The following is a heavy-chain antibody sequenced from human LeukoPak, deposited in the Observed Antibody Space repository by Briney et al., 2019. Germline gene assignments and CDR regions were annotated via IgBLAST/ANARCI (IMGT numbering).Heavy chain of an antibody. V-gene: IGHV3-7*01. CDR1: GFTFSSYW. J-gene: IGHJ4*02. Sequence: GGSLRLSCAASGFTFSSYWMSWVRQAPGKGLEWVANIKQDGSEKYYVDSVKGRFTISRDNAKNSLYLQMNSLRAEDTAVYYCARMAKGIAAAGTFDYWGQGTLVTVSS. CDR3: ARMAKGIAAAGTFDY. D-gene: IGHD6-13*01. CDR2: IKQDGSEK.